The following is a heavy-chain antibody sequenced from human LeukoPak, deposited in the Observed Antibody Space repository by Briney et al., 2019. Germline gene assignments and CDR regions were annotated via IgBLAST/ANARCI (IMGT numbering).Heavy chain of an antibody. J-gene: IGHJ6*02. D-gene: IGHD3-22*01. Sequence: ASVKVSCKASGYTFTSYAMHWVRQAPGQRLEWMGWINAGNGNTKYSQKFQGRVTITRDTSASTAYMELSSLRSEDTAVYYCARDIPYYYDSSSYYPNYGMDVWGQGTTVTVSS. CDR1: GYTFTSYA. V-gene: IGHV1-3*01. CDR2: INAGNGNT. CDR3: ARDIPYYYDSSSYYPNYGMDV.